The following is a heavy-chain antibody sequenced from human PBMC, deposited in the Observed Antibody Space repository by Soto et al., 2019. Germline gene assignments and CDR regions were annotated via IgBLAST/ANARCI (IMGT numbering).Heavy chain of an antibody. V-gene: IGHV3-48*03. CDR3: ARSGASGSYSDS. D-gene: IGHD1-26*01. Sequence: GGSLRLSCAASGFTFSSYEMNWVRQAPGKGLEWISYIRNTGTTTYYADSVRGRFAISRDNAKNSLYLHLNSLRAEDTAVYYCARSGASGSYSDSWGQGTLVTVS. J-gene: IGHJ4*02. CDR1: GFTFSSYE. CDR2: IRNTGTTT.